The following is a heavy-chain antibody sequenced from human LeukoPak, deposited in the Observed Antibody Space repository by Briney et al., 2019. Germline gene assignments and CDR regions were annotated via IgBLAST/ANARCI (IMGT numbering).Heavy chain of an antibody. V-gene: IGHV4-59*08. CDR3: ARHDYGDYDHIR. J-gene: IGHJ4*02. Sequence: SGTLSLTCTVSGGSIHNYYWDWIRQPPGKGLEWIGYIHYSGRTSYNPSLKSRVTISADTSKNQFSLKLRSLIATDTAVYYWARHDYGDYDHIRWGQGTLVTVSS. D-gene: IGHD4-17*01. CDR1: GGSIHNYY. CDR2: IHYSGRT.